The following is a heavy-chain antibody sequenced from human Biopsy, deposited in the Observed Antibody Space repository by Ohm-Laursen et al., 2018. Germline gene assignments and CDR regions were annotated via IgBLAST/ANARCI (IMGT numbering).Heavy chain of an antibody. CDR1: GYSVTNDYY. Sequence: GTLSLTCAVSGYSVTNDYYWGWIRQPPGKGLEWIGNIYYDGITYYNPSLKSRVAMSVDTSKNQFSLRLTSVTAADTAIYYCARVAGGYAYYYGMDVWGQGTTVIVSS. CDR3: ARVAGGYAYYYGMDV. CDR2: IYYDGIT. D-gene: IGHD5-12*01. V-gene: IGHV4-38-2*01. J-gene: IGHJ6*02.